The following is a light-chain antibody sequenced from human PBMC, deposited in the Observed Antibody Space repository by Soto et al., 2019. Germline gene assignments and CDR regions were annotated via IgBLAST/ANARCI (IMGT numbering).Light chain of an antibody. J-gene: IGKJ1*01. Sequence: EIEVTQSTSTLSGSVGDSVTITCRASQAINRFLAWYQQITAKAPKILIYAASTLQRGVPSRFSGSGSGTEFTLTISTLQSEDFAIYYCQHYNNWPPWTFGQGTK. CDR1: QAINRF. V-gene: IGKV1-9*01. CDR3: QHYNNWPPWT. CDR2: AAS.